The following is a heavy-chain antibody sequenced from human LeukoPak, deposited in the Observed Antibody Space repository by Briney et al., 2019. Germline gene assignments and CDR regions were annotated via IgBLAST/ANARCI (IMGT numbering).Heavy chain of an antibody. D-gene: IGHD6-13*01. V-gene: IGHV1-18*01. J-gene: IGHJ4*02. CDR2: TSAYNGNT. Sequence: ASVKVSCKASGYTFTSYGIIWVRQAPGQGLEWMGWTSAYNGNTNYAQKLQGRVTMTTDTSTSTAYMELRSLRSDDTAVYYCARGVPPSRYSSSWYFDYWGQGTLVSVSS. CDR1: GYTFTSYG. CDR3: ARGVPPSRYSSSWYFDY.